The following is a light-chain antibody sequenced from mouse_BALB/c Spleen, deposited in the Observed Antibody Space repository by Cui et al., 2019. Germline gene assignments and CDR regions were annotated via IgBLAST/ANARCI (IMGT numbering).Light chain of an antibody. Sequence: QAVVSHESARTRSPGETVTLTCRTSTGAVTTDNLANWVQEKPNHLFTGQMGGTNTRPPGVPAKFPASRIGNKAALTITGARTKIEEKNFCALGYSNNLVFGGGTKLTVL. V-gene: IGLV1*01. CDR3: ALGYSNNLV. J-gene: IGLJ1*01. CDR1: TGAVTTDNL. CDR2: GTN.